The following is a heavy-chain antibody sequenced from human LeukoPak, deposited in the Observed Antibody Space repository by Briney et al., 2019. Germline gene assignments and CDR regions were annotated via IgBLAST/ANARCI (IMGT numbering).Heavy chain of an antibody. J-gene: IGHJ4*02. CDR2: IRFDGSNG. Sequence: PGGSLRLSCVASGFIFSSYDMHWVRRAPGKGLEWVALIRFDGSNGYYTDSVKGRFTISRDNSKNTLYLHMSSLRTEDTAVYYCARVFRGYYFDYWGQGTLVTVSS. CDR3: ARVFRGYYFDY. D-gene: IGHD2-15*01. V-gene: IGHV3-30*02. CDR1: GFIFSSYD.